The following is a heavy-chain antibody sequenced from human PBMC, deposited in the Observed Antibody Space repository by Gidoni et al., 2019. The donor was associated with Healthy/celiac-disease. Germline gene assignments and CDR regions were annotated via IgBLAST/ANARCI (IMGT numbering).Heavy chain of an antibody. CDR3: ARERQQLVHDAFDI. Sequence: QVQLQEAGPGPVKPTQTLSLTGTAPGGYSRSGSYYWSWIRQPAGKGLEWIGRIYTRVSTNYNPSLKSRVTMSVDTSTNPFSLKLSSVTAADTAVYYCARERQQLVHDAFDIWGQGTMVTVSS. J-gene: IGHJ3*02. D-gene: IGHD6-13*01. CDR1: GGYSRSGSYY. V-gene: IGHV4-61*02. CDR2: IYTRVST.